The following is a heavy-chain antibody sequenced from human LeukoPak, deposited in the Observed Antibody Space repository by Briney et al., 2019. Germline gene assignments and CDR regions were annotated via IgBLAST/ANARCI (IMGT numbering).Heavy chain of an antibody. CDR2: ISAYNGNT. CDR3: ARVVWNYASRMLSY. Sequence: ASVKVSCKASGYTFTSYGISWVRQAPGQGLEWMGWISAYNGNTNYAQKLQGRVTMTTDTSTSTAYMELRSLRSDDTAVYYCARVVWNYASRMLSYWGPGTQVTVSS. CDR1: GYTFTSYG. D-gene: IGHD1-7*01. V-gene: IGHV1-18*01. J-gene: IGHJ4*02.